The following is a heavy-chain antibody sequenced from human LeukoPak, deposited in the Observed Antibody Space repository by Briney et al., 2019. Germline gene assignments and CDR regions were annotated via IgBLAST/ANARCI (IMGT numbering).Heavy chain of an antibody. Sequence: GGSLRLSCAASGFTFSSYAMSWVHQAPGKGLEWVLVIYGGGSTYYADSVKGRFTISRDTPKNTLYLQMNSLRVEDTAVYYCASWPGGWYGEDSWGQGTLVTVSS. D-gene: IGHD6-19*01. CDR2: IYGGGST. V-gene: IGHV3-53*01. CDR3: ASWPGGWYGEDS. CDR1: GFTFSSYA. J-gene: IGHJ4*02.